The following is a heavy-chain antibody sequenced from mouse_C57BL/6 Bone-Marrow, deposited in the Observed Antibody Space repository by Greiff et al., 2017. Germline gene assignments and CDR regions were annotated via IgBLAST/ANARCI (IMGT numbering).Heavy chain of an antibody. Sequence: VKLVESGPGLVQPSQCLSITCTASGFSFTSYGVHWVRQSPGKGLEWLGVIWSGGSTDYNAAFISRRSISKSNSKRQVFYKMISLQADDTAINYCARNWDWSWFAYWGQGTLVTVSA. CDR1: GFSFTSYG. V-gene: IGHV2-2*01. CDR2: IWSGGST. J-gene: IGHJ3*01. D-gene: IGHD4-1*01. CDR3: ARNWDWSWFAY.